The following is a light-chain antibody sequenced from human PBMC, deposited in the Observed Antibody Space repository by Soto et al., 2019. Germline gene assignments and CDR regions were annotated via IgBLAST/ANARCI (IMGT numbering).Light chain of an antibody. CDR1: QSISSY. Sequence: DIQMTQSPSSLSASVGDRVTITCRASQSISSYLNWYQQKPGKAPKLLIFAASSLQSGVPSRFSGSGSGTDFTLTVNGLQPEDFATYYCQQTHSTPFAFGPGTKVDIK. CDR2: AAS. J-gene: IGKJ3*01. CDR3: QQTHSTPFA. V-gene: IGKV1-39*01.